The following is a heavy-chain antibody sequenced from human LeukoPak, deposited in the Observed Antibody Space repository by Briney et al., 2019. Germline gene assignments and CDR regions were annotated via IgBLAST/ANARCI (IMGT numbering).Heavy chain of an antibody. CDR3: TTGITMVRGVIHLIDY. CDR2: IKSKTDGGTA. V-gene: IGHV3-15*01. CDR1: GFTFSNAW. J-gene: IGHJ4*02. Sequence: PGGSLRLSCAASGFTFSNAWMSWVRQAPGKGLEWVGRIKSKTDGGTADYAAPVKGRFTISRDDSKNTLYLQMNSLKTEDTAVYYCTTGITMVRGVIHLIDYWGQGTLVTVSS. D-gene: IGHD3-10*01.